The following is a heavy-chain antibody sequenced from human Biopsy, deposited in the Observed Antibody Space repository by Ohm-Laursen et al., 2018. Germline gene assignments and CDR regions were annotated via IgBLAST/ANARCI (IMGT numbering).Heavy chain of an antibody. D-gene: IGHD5-12*01. CDR1: GGSISSYY. CDR2: IFYSGST. V-gene: IGHV4-59*12. J-gene: IGHJ6*02. CDR3: ARGSGYFKLDV. Sequence: GTLSLTCNVSGGSISSYYWSWIRQSPGKGLGWIGFIFYSGSTYYNPSLKSRTTISVDSSKNQFSLRLTSVTAADTAIYYCARGSGYFKLDVWGQGTTVTVSS.